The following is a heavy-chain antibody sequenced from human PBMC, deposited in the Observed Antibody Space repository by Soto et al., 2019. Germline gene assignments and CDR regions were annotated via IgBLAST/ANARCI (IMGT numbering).Heavy chain of an antibody. D-gene: IGHD4-17*01. CDR1: GYTPTELS. CDR3: ATSRNGDYTDY. V-gene: IGHV1-24*01. J-gene: IGHJ4*02. CDR2: FDPEDGET. Sequence: GAPVKGSSKVSGYTPTELSMHWGPHVPGKGLEWMGGFDPEDGETIYAQKFQGRVTMTEDTSTDTAYMELSSLRSEDTAVYYCATSRNGDYTDYWGQGTLVTVSS.